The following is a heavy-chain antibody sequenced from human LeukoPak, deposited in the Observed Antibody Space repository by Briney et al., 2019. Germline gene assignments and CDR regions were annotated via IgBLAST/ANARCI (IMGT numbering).Heavy chain of an antibody. V-gene: IGHV4-59*01. CDR2: IYYSGST. J-gene: IGHJ3*02. CDR1: GGSISSYY. Sequence: SETLSLTCTVSGGSISSYYWSWIRQPPGKGLEWTGYIYYSGSTNYNPSLKSRVTISVDTSKNQFSLKLSSVTAADTAVYYCARSRDAFDIWGQGTMVTVSS. CDR3: ARSRDAFDI.